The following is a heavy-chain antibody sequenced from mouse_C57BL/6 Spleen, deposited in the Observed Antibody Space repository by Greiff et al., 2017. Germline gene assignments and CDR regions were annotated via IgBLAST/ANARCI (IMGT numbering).Heavy chain of an antibody. V-gene: IGHV1-55*01. J-gene: IGHJ2*01. D-gene: IGHD2-4*01. CDR3: ARCLDYYFDY. Sequence: QVQLKQPGAELVKPGASVKMSCKASGYTFTSYWITWVKQRPGQGLEWIGDIYPGSGSTNYNEKFKSKATLTVDTSSSTAYMQLISLTSEDSAVYYCARCLDYYFDYWGQGTTLTVSS. CDR2: IYPGSGST. CDR1: GYTFTSYW.